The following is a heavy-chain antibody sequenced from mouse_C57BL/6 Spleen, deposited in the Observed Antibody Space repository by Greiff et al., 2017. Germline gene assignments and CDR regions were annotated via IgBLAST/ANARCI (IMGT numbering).Heavy chain of an antibody. CDR2: IWSGGST. V-gene: IGHV2-2*01. Sequence: QVQLQQSGPGLVQPSQSLSIPCTVSGFSLTSYGVHWVRQSPGKGLEWLGVIWSGGSTDYNAAFISRLSISKDNSKSKVFFKMNSLQADDTAIYYCARNWDEGYYYAMDYWGQGTSVTVSS. D-gene: IGHD4-1*01. CDR1: GFSLTSYG. CDR3: ARNWDEGYYYAMDY. J-gene: IGHJ4*01.